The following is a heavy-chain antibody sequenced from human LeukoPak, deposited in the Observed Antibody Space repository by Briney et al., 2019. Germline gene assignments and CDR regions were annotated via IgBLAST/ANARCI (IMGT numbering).Heavy chain of an antibody. CDR1: GGSISSGGYY. J-gene: IGHJ6*02. CDR3: ARARPSYYGMDV. Sequence: SGTLSLTCTVSGGSISSGGYYWSWIRQHPGKGLEWIGYIYYSGSTYYNSSLKSRVTISVDTSKNQFSLKLSSVTAADTAVYYCARARPSYYGMDVWGQGTTVTVSS. V-gene: IGHV4-31*03. CDR2: IYYSGST.